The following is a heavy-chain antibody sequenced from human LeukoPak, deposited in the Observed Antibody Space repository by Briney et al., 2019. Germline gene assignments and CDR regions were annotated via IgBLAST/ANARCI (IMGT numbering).Heavy chain of an antibody. CDR3: ARAEGSGSYRVWFDP. V-gene: IGHV1-2*02. J-gene: IGHJ5*02. D-gene: IGHD3-10*01. CDR1: GYTFTGYY. Sequence: ASVKVSCKASGYTFTGYYMHWVRQAPGQGLEWMGWINPNSGGTNYAQKFQGRVTMTRDTSISTAYMELSRLRSDDTAVYYCARAEGSGSYRVWFDPWGQGTLVTVSS. CDR2: INPNSGGT.